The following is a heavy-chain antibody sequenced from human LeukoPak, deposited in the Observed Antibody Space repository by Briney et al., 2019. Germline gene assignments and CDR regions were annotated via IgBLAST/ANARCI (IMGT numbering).Heavy chain of an antibody. Sequence: SGPLPFTCPAPGASFSSYSWSWIRQPPGKGLHWIGYIYYSGNTNYNPSLKSRVSISVDTSKNQFSLKLNSVTAADTAVYYCARHYGPWGQGTLVTVSS. CDR3: ARHYGP. CDR2: IYYSGNT. J-gene: IGHJ5*02. CDR1: GASFSSYS. V-gene: IGHV4-59*08. D-gene: IGHD3-10*01.